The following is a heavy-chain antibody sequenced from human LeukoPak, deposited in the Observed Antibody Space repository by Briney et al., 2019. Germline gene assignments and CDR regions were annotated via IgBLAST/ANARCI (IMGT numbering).Heavy chain of an antibody. CDR3: ARVEYSYGPDAFDI. CDR1: GGSISSYY. Sequence: PSETLSLTCTVSGGSISSYYWSWIRQPPGKGLEWIGYIYYSGSTNYSPSLKSRVTISVDTSKNQFSLKLSSVTAADTAVYYCARVEYSYGPDAFDIWGQGTMVTVSS. D-gene: IGHD5-18*01. V-gene: IGHV4-59*01. J-gene: IGHJ3*02. CDR2: IYYSGST.